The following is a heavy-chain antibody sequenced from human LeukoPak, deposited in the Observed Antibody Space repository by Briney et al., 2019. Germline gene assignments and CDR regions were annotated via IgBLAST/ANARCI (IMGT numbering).Heavy chain of an antibody. CDR3: VRDSIRQQLYYFDH. J-gene: IGHJ4*02. D-gene: IGHD4-11*01. Sequence: GGSLRLSCAASGFTFSSYGMHWVRQAPGKGLEWVAFLQNDGSDKYLADSVKGRFTISRDNSKNTLFLQMNSLRADDTAVYYCVRDSIRQQLYYFDHWGQGTLVTVSS. CDR2: LQNDGSDK. CDR1: GFTFSSYG. V-gene: IGHV3-30*02.